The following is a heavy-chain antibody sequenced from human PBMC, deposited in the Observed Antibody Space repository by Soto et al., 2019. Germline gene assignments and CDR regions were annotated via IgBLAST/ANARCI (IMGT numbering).Heavy chain of an antibody. CDR3: ATELGENPASPFDA. V-gene: IGHV1-69*13. D-gene: IGHD3-10*01. J-gene: IGHJ4*02. CDR2: IIPLFGTA. CDR1: GVTFSSET. Sequence: ASVKVSCKASGVTFSSETLGWVRQAPGQGLEWVGGIIPLFGTASYAQKFQGRVTITADGSTSTVYMELSSLRSDDTAVYFCATELGENPASPFDAWGQGTLVTVSS.